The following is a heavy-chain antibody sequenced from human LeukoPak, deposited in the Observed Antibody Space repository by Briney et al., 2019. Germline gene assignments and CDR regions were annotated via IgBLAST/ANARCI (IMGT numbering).Heavy chain of an antibody. Sequence: SETLSLTCAVYGGSFSGYYWSWIRQPPGKGLEWIGEINHSGSTNYNPSLKSRVTISVDTSKNQFSLKLSSVTAADTAVHYCARRLRYSSSYYMDVWGKGTTVTISS. D-gene: IGHD6-6*01. CDR2: INHSGST. V-gene: IGHV4-34*01. J-gene: IGHJ6*03. CDR1: GGSFSGYY. CDR3: ARRLRYSSSYYMDV.